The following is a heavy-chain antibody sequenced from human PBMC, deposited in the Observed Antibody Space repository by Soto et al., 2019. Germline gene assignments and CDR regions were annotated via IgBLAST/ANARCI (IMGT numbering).Heavy chain of an antibody. J-gene: IGHJ5*02. Sequence: SETLSLTCTVSGGSISSYYWSWIRQPPGKGLEWIGYIYYSGSTNYNPPLKSRVTISVDTSKNQFSLKLSSVTAADTAVYYCARDLYSGYDHWGQGTLVTVSS. CDR3: ARDLYSGYDH. V-gene: IGHV4-59*01. D-gene: IGHD5-12*01. CDR1: GGSISSYY. CDR2: IYYSGST.